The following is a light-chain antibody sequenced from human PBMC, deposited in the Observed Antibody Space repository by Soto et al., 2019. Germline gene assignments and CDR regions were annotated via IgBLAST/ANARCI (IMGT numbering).Light chain of an antibody. CDR1: QSVGSN. V-gene: IGKV3-15*01. Sequence: EIVMTQSPATLSVSPGERATLSCRASQSVGSNVAWYQQKPGQGPRLLIYGASSRATGIPARVSGSGSGTDFTLTISSLQSDDFATYYCQRYNDYQYIFGQGTKLEIK. J-gene: IGKJ2*01. CDR3: QRYNDYQYI. CDR2: GAS.